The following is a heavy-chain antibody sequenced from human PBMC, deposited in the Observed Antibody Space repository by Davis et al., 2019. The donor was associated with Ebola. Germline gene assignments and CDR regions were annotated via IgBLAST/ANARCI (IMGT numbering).Heavy chain of an antibody. D-gene: IGHD6-25*01. V-gene: IGHV3-48*04. CDR3: ARVMPPRGQRHDGDAFDL. CDR1: GFVFSDFS. J-gene: IGHJ3*01. CDR2: ITKGSDAI. Sequence: PGGSLRLSCAASGFVFSDFSMNWVRQAPGKGLEWITYITKGSDAIHYADSVKGRCTISRDNDKRSLFLDVSGLRGDDTGVYFCARVMPPRGQRHDGDAFDLWGQGTLVTVS.